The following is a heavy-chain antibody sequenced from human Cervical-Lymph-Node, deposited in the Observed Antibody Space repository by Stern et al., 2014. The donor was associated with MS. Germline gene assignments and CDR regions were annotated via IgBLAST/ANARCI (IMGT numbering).Heavy chain of an antibody. CDR3: ARQGRIDYGDYVDDAFDI. J-gene: IGHJ3*02. CDR2: IYPGDSDT. CDR1: GYSFTSYW. V-gene: IGHV5-51*01. Sequence: EVQLVQSGAEVKKPGESLKISCKGSGYSFTSYWIGWARQMPGTGLAWMGIIYPGDSDTRYSPSFQGQVTISADKSISTAYLQWSSLKASDTAMYYCARQGRIDYGDYVDDAFDIWGQGTMVTVSS. D-gene: IGHD4-17*01.